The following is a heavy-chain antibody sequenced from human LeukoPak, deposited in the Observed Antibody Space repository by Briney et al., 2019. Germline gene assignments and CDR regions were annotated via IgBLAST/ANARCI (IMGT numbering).Heavy chain of an antibody. Sequence: GGSLRLSCAVSGFTFSSNAMSWVRQAPGKGLEWVSAISGSGGSTDYADSVKGRFTISRDNSKNTLFLQMSSLRAEDTAIYYCTRALYNTGWYPDYFDSWGQGTLVTVSS. V-gene: IGHV3-23*01. CDR2: ISGSGGST. CDR1: GFTFSSNA. J-gene: IGHJ4*02. CDR3: TRALYNTGWYPDYFDS. D-gene: IGHD6-19*01.